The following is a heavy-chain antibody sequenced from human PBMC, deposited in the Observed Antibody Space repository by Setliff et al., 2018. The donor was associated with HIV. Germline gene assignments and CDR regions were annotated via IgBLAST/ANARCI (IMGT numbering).Heavy chain of an antibody. CDR2: ISSTGRYI. Sequence: GGSLRLSCAASEFTFSRYTMSWVRQAPGKGLEWVSSISSTGRYIYYADALGGRFTISRDHARNSLYLHIIDLGAEDTATYYCVRDAYGNSYFDYWGQGAQVTVSS. CDR3: VRDAYGNSYFDY. V-gene: IGHV3-21*01. CDR1: EFTFSRYT. D-gene: IGHD4-17*01. J-gene: IGHJ4*02.